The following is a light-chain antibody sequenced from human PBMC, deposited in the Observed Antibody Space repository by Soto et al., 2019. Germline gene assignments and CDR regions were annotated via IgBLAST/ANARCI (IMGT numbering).Light chain of an antibody. V-gene: IGLV2-8*01. J-gene: IGLJ1*01. CDR1: SSDAGGYKY. CDR3: SSYAGSNNLYV. Sequence: QSALTQPPSASGSPGQSVTISCTGTSSDAGGYKYVSWYQQHPGKAPKLVIYEVSKRPSGVPDRFSGSKSGNTASLTVSGLQAEDEADYYCSSYAGSNNLYVFGTGTKVTVL. CDR2: EVS.